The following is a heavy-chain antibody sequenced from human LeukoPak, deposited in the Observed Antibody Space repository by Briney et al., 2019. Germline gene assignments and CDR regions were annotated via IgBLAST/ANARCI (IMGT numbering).Heavy chain of an antibody. V-gene: IGHV1-69*04. CDR3: ARGYYYDSSGSLFDY. CDR1: GGTFSSYA. CDR2: IIPILGIA. D-gene: IGHD3-22*01. J-gene: IGHJ4*02. Sequence: SVKVSCKASGGTFSSYAISWVQQAPGQGLEWMGRIIPILGIANYAQKFQGRVTITADKSTSTAYMELSSLRSEDTAVYYCARGYYYDSSGSLFDYWGQGTLVTVSS.